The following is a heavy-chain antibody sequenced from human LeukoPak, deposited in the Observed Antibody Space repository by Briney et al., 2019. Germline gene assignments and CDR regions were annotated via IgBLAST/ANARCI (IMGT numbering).Heavy chain of an antibody. J-gene: IGHJ3*02. CDR2: IYLDDSDT. CDR1: EYSFTTSW. Sequence: GESLKISCKGSEYSFTTSWIGWLRQMPGKGLEWMGIIYLDDSDTRYSPSFRGQVTILADKSITTAYLQWSSLKASDTAMYYCARLMQQLDDDGFDIWGQGTMVTVSS. D-gene: IGHD1-1*01. CDR3: ARLMQQLDDDGFDI. V-gene: IGHV5-51*01.